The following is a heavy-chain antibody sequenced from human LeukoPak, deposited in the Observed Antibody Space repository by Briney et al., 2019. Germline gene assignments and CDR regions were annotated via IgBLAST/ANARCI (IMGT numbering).Heavy chain of an antibody. CDR3: ARERDYGDYFSYGMDV. J-gene: IGHJ6*02. CDR2: IIPIFGTA. Sequence: SVKVSCKASGGTFSSYAISWVRQAPGQGLEWMGGIIPIFGTANYAQKFQGRVTITADESTSTAYMVLSSLRSEDTAVYYCARERDYGDYFSYGMDVWGQGTTVTVSS. V-gene: IGHV1-69*13. CDR1: GGTFSSYA. D-gene: IGHD4-17*01.